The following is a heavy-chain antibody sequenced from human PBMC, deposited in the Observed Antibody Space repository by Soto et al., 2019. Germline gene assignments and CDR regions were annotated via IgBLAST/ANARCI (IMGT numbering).Heavy chain of an antibody. CDR3: AGYNWNYYFDP. CDR2: IYHSGST. D-gene: IGHD1-7*01. Sequence: PSETLSLTCTVSGGSVRDGSYYWAWLRQPPGKGLEWIGHIYHSGSTIYNPSLKSRVTISIDTSKSQFSLNLNSMTAADTAVYYSAGYNWNYYFDPWGQGTLVTVSS. V-gene: IGHV4-61*01. CDR1: GGSVRDGSYY. J-gene: IGHJ5*02.